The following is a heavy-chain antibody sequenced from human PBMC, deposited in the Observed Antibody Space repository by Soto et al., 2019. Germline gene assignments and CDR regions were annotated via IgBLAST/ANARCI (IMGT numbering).Heavy chain of an antibody. CDR3: ARGPHYYDSSGYLFDY. CDR1: GFTFSSYA. CDR2: ISYDGSNE. Sequence: PGGSLRLSCAASGFTFSSYAMHWVRQAPGKGLEWVAVISYDGSNEYYADSVKGRFTISRDNSKNTLYLQMDSLRAEDTAVYYCARGPHYYDSSGYLFDYWGQGTLVTVSS. D-gene: IGHD3-22*01. J-gene: IGHJ4*02. V-gene: IGHV3-30-3*01.